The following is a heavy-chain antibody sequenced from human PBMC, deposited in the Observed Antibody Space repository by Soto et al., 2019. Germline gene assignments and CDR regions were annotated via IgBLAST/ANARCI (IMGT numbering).Heavy chain of an antibody. J-gene: IGHJ6*02. CDR3: ARLRRGYSGYDYLYYGMDV. CDR2: IDWDDDK. D-gene: IGHD5-12*01. Sequence: SGPTLVNPTQTLTLTCTFSGFSLSTSGMCVSWIRQPPGRALEWLALIDWDDDKYYSTSLKTRLTISKDTSKNQVVLTMTNMDPVDTATYYCARLRRGYSGYDYLYYGMDVWGQGTTVTVSS. V-gene: IGHV2-70*01. CDR1: GFSLSTSGMC.